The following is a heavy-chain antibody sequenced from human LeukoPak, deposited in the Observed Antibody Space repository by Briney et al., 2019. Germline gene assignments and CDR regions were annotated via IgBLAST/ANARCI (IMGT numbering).Heavy chain of an antibody. CDR2: IHYSGST. Sequence: SETLFVTCTVSGGSIRSDYWSWVRQPPGKGLEWIGYIHYSGSTNYNASLKSRVTMSVDMSKNQFSLKLTSVTAADTAVYYCARLGRKTSVVPPDFDCWGQGTLVTVSS. CDR1: GGSIRSDY. D-gene: IGHD4-23*01. J-gene: IGHJ4*02. V-gene: IGHV4-59*01. CDR3: ARLGRKTSVVPPDFDC.